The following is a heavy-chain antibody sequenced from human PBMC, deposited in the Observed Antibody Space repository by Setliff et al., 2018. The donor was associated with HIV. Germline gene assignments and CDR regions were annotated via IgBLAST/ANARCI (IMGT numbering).Heavy chain of an antibody. CDR3: ALPYCGGGNCWSSASLPPAGWFDP. Sequence: ASVKVSCKASGYIFTDYYIHWVRQAPGQGLEWMGGIIPMYGVANYAQKFQGRVTITTDESTSTAYMELSSLRSEDTAVYYCALPYCGGGNCWSSASLPPAGWFDPWGQGTLVTVSS. J-gene: IGHJ5*02. CDR2: IIPMYGVA. CDR1: GYIFTDYY. D-gene: IGHD2-15*01. V-gene: IGHV1-69*05.